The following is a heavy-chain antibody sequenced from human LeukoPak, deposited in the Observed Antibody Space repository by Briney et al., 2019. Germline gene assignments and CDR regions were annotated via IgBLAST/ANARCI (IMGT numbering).Heavy chain of an antibody. CDR2: FYYSGST. CDR3: ARLVVSSWYHEVLLGRDY. Sequence: PSETLSLTCTVSGGSISSRPYCWGWIRQPPGKGLEWLGSFYYSGSTYYKPSLKSRVTMSVDTSKNQISLKLSSVTAADTAVYYCARLVVSSWYHEVLLGRDYWGQGTLVTVSS. D-gene: IGHD6-13*01. CDR1: GGSISSRPYC. J-gene: IGHJ4*02. V-gene: IGHV4-39*01.